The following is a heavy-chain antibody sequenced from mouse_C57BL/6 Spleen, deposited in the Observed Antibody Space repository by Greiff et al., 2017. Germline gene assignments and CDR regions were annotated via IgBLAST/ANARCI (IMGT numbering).Heavy chain of an antibody. J-gene: IGHJ4*01. CDR1: GYSITSGYY. V-gene: IGHV3-6*01. D-gene: IGHD2-3*01. CDR2: ISYDGSN. Sequence: VQLKESGPGLVKPSQSLSLTCSVTGYSITSGYYWNWIRQFPGNKLEWMGYISYDGSNNYNPSLKNRISITRDTSKNQFFLKLNSVTTEDTATYYCARVEDGYYFYAMDYWGQGTSVTVSS. CDR3: ARVEDGYYFYAMDY.